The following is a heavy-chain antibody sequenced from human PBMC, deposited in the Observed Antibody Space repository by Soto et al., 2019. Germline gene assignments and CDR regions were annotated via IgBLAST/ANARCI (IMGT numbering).Heavy chain of an antibody. Sequence: QVQLVQSGGEVKKPGASVKVSCKASGYTFTSHGISWVRQAPGQGLEWMGWISASNGDTNYAQKFQGRVTVTTDTATTTAYLDLRSLRPEDTAVYFCARMVRGSNIAHYHYMDVWGTGTTVSVSS. CDR1: GYTFTSHG. D-gene: IGHD3-10*01. CDR2: ISASNGDT. CDR3: ARMVRGSNIAHYHYMDV. J-gene: IGHJ6*03. V-gene: IGHV1-18*01.